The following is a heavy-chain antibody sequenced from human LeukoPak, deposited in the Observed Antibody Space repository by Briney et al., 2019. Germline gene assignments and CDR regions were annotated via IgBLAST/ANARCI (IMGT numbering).Heavy chain of an antibody. CDR3: AECGGDCQSDAFDI. D-gene: IGHD2-21*02. CDR2: INPNSGGT. Sequence: ASVKVSCKASGYTFTGYYMHWVRQAPGQGLEWMGWINPNSGGTNYAQKFQGRVTMTRDTSISTAHMELSRLRSDDTAVYYCAECGGDCQSDAFDIWGQGQWSPSLQ. V-gene: IGHV1-2*02. CDR1: GYTFTGYY. J-gene: IGHJ3*02.